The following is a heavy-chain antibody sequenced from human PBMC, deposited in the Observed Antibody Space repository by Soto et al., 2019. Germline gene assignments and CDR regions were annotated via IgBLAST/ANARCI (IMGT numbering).Heavy chain of an antibody. J-gene: IGHJ5*02. CDR3: ARAKKGIAAAENWFDP. CDR2: IYYSGST. CDR1: GGSISSGGYY. Sequence: PSETLSLTCTVFGGSISSGGYYWSWIRQHPGKGLEWIGYIYYSGSTYYNPSLKSRVTISVDTSKNQFSLKLSSVTAADTAVYYCARAKKGIAAAENWFDPWGQGTLVTVSS. V-gene: IGHV4-31*03. D-gene: IGHD6-13*01.